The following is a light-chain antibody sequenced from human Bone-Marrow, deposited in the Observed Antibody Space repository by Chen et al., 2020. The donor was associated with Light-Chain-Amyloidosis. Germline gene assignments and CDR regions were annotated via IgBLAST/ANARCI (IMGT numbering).Light chain of an antibody. Sequence: QSVLTQPPSASGTPGQRVTISCSGSSSNIGSNTVNWYQQFSGTAPKLLIYTTNQRPSGVPDRFSGSKSGTSASLAISGLQSEGEADYYCAAWDDSLNGPVFGGGTKLTVL. CDR2: TTN. CDR3: AAWDDSLNGPV. CDR1: SSNIGSNT. V-gene: IGLV1-44*01. J-gene: IGLJ3*02.